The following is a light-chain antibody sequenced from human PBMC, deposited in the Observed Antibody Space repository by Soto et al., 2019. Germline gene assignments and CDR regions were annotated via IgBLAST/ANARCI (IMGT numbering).Light chain of an antibody. CDR3: QQYNSYSPWT. CDR2: DVS. V-gene: IGKV1-5*02. J-gene: IGKJ1*01. CDR1: ESTSSW. Sequence: DIQMTQIPSTLPASVGDTVTIICRASESTSSWLAWYQQKPGKAPKLLIYDVSKLRRGVPSRFSGGGSGTEFILTISSLPPEEFATYFCQQYNSYSPWTFVQGTKVEIK.